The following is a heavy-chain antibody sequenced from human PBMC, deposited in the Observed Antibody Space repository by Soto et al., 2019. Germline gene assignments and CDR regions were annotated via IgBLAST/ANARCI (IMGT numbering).Heavy chain of an antibody. CDR3: ASLSAPVDH. V-gene: IGHV3-74*01. Sequence: EVQLVESGGGLIQPGGSVRLSCAASGFTWLHWVLKRPGKGMEWVSEIDSDGSSTDYADSVKGRFTVSRDNAQNSLFLQMNSLSAEDTAFYYCASLSAPVDHWGQGILVTVSS. D-gene: IGHD2-2*01. CDR2: IDSDGSST. CDR1: GFTW. J-gene: IGHJ4*02.